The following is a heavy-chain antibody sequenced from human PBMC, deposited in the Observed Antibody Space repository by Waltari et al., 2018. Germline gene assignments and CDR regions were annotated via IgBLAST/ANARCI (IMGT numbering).Heavy chain of an antibody. J-gene: IGHJ4*02. CDR1: GGSFSGYY. Sequence: QVQLQQWGAGLLKPSETLSLTCAVYGGSFSGYYWSWIRQPPGKGLEWIGEINHSGSTNYNPSLKSRVTISVDTSKNQFSLKLSSVTAADTAVYHCARGSWRYGSGSYYRSFDYWGQGTLVTVSS. CDR3: ARGSWRYGSGSYYRSFDY. CDR2: INHSGST. V-gene: IGHV4-34*01. D-gene: IGHD1-26*01.